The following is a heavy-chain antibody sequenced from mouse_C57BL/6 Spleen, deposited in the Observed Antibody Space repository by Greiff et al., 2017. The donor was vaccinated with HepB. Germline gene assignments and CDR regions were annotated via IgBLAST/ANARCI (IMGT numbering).Heavy chain of an antibody. CDR1: GFTFSSYG. D-gene: IGHD2-2*01. Sequence: EVQVVESGGDLVKPGGSLKLSCAASGFTFSSYGMSWVRQTPDKRLEWVATISSGGSYTYYPDSVKGRFTISRDNAKNTLYLQMSSLKSEDTAMYYCAREEWFHWGQGTLVTVSA. CDR2: ISSGGSYT. J-gene: IGHJ3*01. CDR3: AREEWFH. V-gene: IGHV5-6*01.